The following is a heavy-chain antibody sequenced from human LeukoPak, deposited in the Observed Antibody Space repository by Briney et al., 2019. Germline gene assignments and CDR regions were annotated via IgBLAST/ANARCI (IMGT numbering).Heavy chain of an antibody. CDR1: GYTFTIYY. V-gene: IGHV3-30*03. CDR3: ARALIGYYFDY. CDR2: ISYDGSDE. J-gene: IGHJ4*02. D-gene: IGHD2-8*01. Sequence: SCKASGYTFTIYYMHWVRQAPGKGLEWVAAISYDGSDEYFADSVKGRFTISRDTSKSTLFLQMNSLRPEDTAVYYCARALIGYYFDYWGQGTLVTVSS.